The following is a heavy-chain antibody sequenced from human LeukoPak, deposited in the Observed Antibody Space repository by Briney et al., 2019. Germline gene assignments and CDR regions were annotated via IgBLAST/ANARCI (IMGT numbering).Heavy chain of an antibody. CDR3: AKESLVVIESYFDN. CDR1: GFTFSDYA. Sequence: GGSLRLSCLVSGFTFSDYAMSWVRRAPGKGLEWVSAITGSGQTKYYTDSVKGRFTMSRDNSKNTLYLQMNRLRDKETAECLCAKESLVVIESYFDNLGQGTLVLVSS. D-gene: IGHD3-10*01. CDR2: ITGSGQTK. V-gene: IGHV3-23*01. J-gene: IGHJ4*02.